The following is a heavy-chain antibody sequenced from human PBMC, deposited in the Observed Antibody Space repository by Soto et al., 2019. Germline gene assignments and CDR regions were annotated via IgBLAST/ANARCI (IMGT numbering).Heavy chain of an antibody. J-gene: IGHJ6*02. CDR1: GGTFSDYT. Sequence: ASVKVSCKASGGTFSDYTISWVRQAPGQGLEWMGRFIPILGIANYAQNFQGRVTMTTDTSTRTAYMELKSLRSDDTAVYYCAREGYYPGSESYSPPRYYGMDVWG. CDR3: AREGYYPGSESYSPPRYYGMDV. V-gene: IGHV1-69*04. CDR2: FIPILGIA. D-gene: IGHD3-10*01.